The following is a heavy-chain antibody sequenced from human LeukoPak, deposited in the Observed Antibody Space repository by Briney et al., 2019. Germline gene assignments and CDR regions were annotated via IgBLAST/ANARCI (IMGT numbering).Heavy chain of an antibody. CDR3: ARLRGYAGGYYYGMDV. J-gene: IGHJ6*02. Sequence: RASVKVSCKASGYTFTGYYMHWVRQAPGQGLEWMGWINPNSGGTNYAQKFQGRVTMTRDTSISTAYMELSRLRSDDTAVYYCARLRGYAGGYYYGMDVWGQGTTVTVSS. D-gene: IGHD5-12*01. CDR1: GYTFTGYY. V-gene: IGHV1-2*02. CDR2: INPNSGGT.